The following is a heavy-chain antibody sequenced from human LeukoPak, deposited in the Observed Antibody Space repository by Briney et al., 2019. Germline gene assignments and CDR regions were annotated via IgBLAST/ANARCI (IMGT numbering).Heavy chain of an antibody. CDR2: IYYSGST. J-gene: IGHJ4*02. CDR3: ARSPPWGPFDY. Sequence: PSGTLSLTCTVSGGSISSYYWSWIRQPPGKGLEWIGYIYYSGSTNYNPSLKSRVTISVDTSKNQFSLKLSSVTAADTAVYYCARSPPWGPFDYWGQGTLVTVSS. V-gene: IGHV4-59*08. D-gene: IGHD7-27*01. CDR1: GGSISSYY.